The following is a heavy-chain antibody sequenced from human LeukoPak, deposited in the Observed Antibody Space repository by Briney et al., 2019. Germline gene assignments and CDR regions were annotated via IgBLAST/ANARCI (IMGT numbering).Heavy chain of an antibody. CDR1: GYSFGSYW. V-gene: IGHV5-51*01. J-gene: IGHJ4*02. Sequence: GESLKIACKGSGYSFGSYWIGWVRQMPGKGLEWMGIIYPGDSDTRYSPSFQGQVTISADKSIKTAYLQWSSLKASDTAMYYCASSTAVTTHYFDFWGQGTLVTVSS. CDR2: IYPGDSDT. D-gene: IGHD4-17*01. CDR3: ASSTAVTTHYFDF.